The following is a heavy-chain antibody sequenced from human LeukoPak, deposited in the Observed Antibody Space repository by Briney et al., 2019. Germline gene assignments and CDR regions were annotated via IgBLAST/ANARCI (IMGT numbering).Heavy chain of an antibody. CDR2: IYYSGST. Sequence: SETLSLTCTVSGSSISSYYWSWIRQPPGKGLEWIGYIYYSGSTNYNPSLKSRVTISVDTSKNQFSLKLSSVTAADTAVYYCARGTYYYDSSGYYTYYYYYYMDVWGKGTTVTISS. CDR3: ARGTYYYDSSGYYTYYYYYYMDV. V-gene: IGHV4-59*01. D-gene: IGHD3-22*01. CDR1: GSSISSYY. J-gene: IGHJ6*03.